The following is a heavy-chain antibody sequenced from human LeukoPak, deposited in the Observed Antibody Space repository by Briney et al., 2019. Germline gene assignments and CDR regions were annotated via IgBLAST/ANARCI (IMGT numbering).Heavy chain of an antibody. Sequence: GGSLRLSCAASGFTFSSHAMHWVRQAPGKGLEWVAVISYDGSNKYYADSVKGRFTISRDNSKNTLYLQMNSLRAEDTAVYYCARDGGGYSYGWYYFDYWGQGTLVTVSS. CDR1: GFTFSSHA. J-gene: IGHJ4*02. CDR3: ARDGGGYSYGWYYFDY. CDR2: ISYDGSNK. D-gene: IGHD5-18*01. V-gene: IGHV3-30-3*01.